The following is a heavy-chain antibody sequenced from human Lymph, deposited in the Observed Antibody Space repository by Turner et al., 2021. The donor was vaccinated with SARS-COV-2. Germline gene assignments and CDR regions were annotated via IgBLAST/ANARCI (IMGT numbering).Heavy chain of an antibody. Sequence: QVQLVESGGGLVQPGRSLSLSCAASGFTFSTYAMEWFRQAPGKGLEWVELISNDGSNKYYADSVKGRFTITRDNSKNTLYLQMNSMRAEGTAVYYCARDLGGYFDLWGRGTLVTVSS. J-gene: IGHJ2*01. V-gene: IGHV3-30-3*01. CDR3: ARDLGGYFDL. CDR1: GFTFSTYA. CDR2: ISNDGSNK. D-gene: IGHD3-16*01.